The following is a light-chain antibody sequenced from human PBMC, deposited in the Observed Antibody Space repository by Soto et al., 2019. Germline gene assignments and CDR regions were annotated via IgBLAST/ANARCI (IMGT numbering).Light chain of an antibody. V-gene: IGKV3-11*01. J-gene: IGKJ4*01. CDR3: QHRSNWPLT. CDR1: QSVHRY. CDR2: DAS. Sequence: EIVLTQSPATLCLSPGERATLSCRASQSVHRYLAWYQQKPGQAPRLLIYDASNRATGIPARFSARGSGTDFTLTISSLQTEDFAVYYGQHRSNWPLTFGGGTKVDIK.